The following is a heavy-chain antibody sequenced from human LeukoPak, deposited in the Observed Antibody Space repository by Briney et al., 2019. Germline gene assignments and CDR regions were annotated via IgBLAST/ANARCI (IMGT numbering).Heavy chain of an antibody. D-gene: IGHD6-19*01. CDR1: GFTFSNYA. Sequence: GGTLRLSCAASGFTFSNYAMSWVRQAPGKGLEWVSAISGSGGSTYYADSVKGRFTISRDNSKNTLYLQMNSLRAEDTAVYYCAKDWTYLRQWPDYWGQGTLVTVSS. CDR3: AKDWTYLRQWPDY. V-gene: IGHV3-23*01. CDR2: ISGSGGST. J-gene: IGHJ4*02.